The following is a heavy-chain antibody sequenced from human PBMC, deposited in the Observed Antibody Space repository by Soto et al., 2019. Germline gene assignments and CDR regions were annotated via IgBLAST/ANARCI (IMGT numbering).Heavy chain of an antibody. J-gene: IGHJ5*02. CDR2: ISYDGSNK. CDR1: GFTFSSYA. V-gene: IGHV3-30-3*01. D-gene: IGHD1-26*01. Sequence: GGSLRLSCAASGFTFSSYAMHWVRQAPGKGLEWVAVISYDGSNKYYADSVKGRFTISRDNSKNTLYLQMNSLRAEDTAVYYCAGVYSGSYGFRFDPWGQGTLVTVSS. CDR3: AGVYSGSYGFRFDP.